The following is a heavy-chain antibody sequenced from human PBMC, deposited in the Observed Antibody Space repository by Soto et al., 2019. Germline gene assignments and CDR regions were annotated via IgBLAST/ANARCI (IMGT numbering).Heavy chain of an antibody. CDR1: GGSFSGYY. CDR3: ARKTGYSSGWYEEDWFDP. CDR2: INHSGST. J-gene: IGHJ5*02. D-gene: IGHD6-19*01. V-gene: IGHV4-34*01. Sequence: SETLSLTCAVYGGSFSGYYWSWIRQPPGKGLEWIGEINHSGSTNYNPSFKSRVTISVDTSKNHFSLKLSSVTAADTAVYYCARKTGYSSGWYEEDWFDPWGQGTLVTVSS.